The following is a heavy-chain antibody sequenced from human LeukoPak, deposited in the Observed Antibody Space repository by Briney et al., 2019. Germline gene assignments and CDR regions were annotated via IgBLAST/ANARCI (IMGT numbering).Heavy chain of an antibody. CDR3: ASSEATTTPPPYGMDV. Sequence: SETLSLTCTVSGGSISSGGYYWSWIRQHPGKGLEWLGYIYYSGSTYYNPSLKGRVTMSVDMSKNQVSLRLSSVTAADTAVYYCASSEATTTPPPYGMDVWGQGTTVTVSS. D-gene: IGHD5-12*01. CDR2: IYYSGST. V-gene: IGHV4-31*03. J-gene: IGHJ6*02. CDR1: GGSISSGGYY.